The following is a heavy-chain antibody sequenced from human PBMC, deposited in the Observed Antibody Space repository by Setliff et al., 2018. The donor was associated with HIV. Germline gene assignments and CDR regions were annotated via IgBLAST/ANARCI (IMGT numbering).Heavy chain of an antibody. CDR2: IYYSGST. D-gene: IGHD3-10*01. CDR3: AREGARHYGSGRYHSWFDP. V-gene: IGHV4-31*03. Sequence: SETLSLTCTVSGGSISSGNYYWSWIRQHPGKGLEWIGYIYYSGSTYYNPSLKSRVTMSVDTSKNQFSLELSSVTAADTAVYYCAREGARHYGSGRYHSWFDPWGQGTQVTVSS. J-gene: IGHJ5*02. CDR1: GGSISSGNYY.